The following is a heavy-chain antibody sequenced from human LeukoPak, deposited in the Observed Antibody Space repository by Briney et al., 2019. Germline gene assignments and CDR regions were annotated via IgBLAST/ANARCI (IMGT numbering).Heavy chain of an antibody. V-gene: IGHV3-30*18. Sequence: QPGGSLRLSCAASGFTFSSYGMHWVRQAPGKRLEWVAVISYDGSNKYYADSVKGRFTISRDNSKNTLYLQMNSLRAEDAAVYYCAKSDYYDSGASSFDYWGQGTLVTVSS. CDR3: AKSDYYDSGASSFDY. J-gene: IGHJ4*02. CDR1: GFTFSSYG. CDR2: ISYDGSNK. D-gene: IGHD3-22*01.